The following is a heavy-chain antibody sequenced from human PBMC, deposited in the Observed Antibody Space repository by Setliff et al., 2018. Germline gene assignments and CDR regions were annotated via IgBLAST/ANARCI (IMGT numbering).Heavy chain of an antibody. CDR2: INHSGNT. J-gene: IGHJ1*01. D-gene: IGHD3-22*01. Sequence: SETLSLTCAASGGSFSDYYWTWIRQPPGKGLEWIGEINHSGNTKSKPSLRSRVTITVDPSKNQFSLKLTSVTAADTAVYFCARGYYDATGRVYFQYWGQGTLVTVSS. CDR3: ARGYYDATGRVYFQY. CDR1: GGSFSDYY. V-gene: IGHV4-34*01.